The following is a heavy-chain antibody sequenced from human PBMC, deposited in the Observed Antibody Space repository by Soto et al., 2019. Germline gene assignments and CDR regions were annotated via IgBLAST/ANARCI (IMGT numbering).Heavy chain of an antibody. V-gene: IGHV4-39*01. D-gene: IGHD3-10*01. CDR2: IYYSGST. CDR1: GGSISSSSYY. J-gene: IGHJ4*02. CDR3: ARHRFSRSSTSGMGEFDY. Sequence: QLQLQESGPGLVKPSETLSLTCTVSGGSISSSSYYWGWIRQPPGKGLEWIGSIYYSGSTYYNPSLKSRVTISVDTSKNQFSLKLSSVTAADTAVYYCARHRFSRSSTSGMGEFDYWGQGTLVTVSS.